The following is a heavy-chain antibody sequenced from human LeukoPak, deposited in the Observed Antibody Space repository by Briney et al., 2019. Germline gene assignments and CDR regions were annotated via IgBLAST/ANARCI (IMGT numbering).Heavy chain of an antibody. D-gene: IGHD5-18*01. CDR1: GFTFSSYN. V-gene: IGHV3-74*01. CDR3: ARDGSYGTFDY. J-gene: IGHJ4*02. Sequence: GGSLRLSCAASGFTFSSYNMNWVRQAPGKGLVWVSRINSDGSSTSYADSVKGRFTISRDNAKNTLYLQMNSLRAEDTAVYYCARDGSYGTFDYWGQGTLVTVSS. CDR2: INSDGSST.